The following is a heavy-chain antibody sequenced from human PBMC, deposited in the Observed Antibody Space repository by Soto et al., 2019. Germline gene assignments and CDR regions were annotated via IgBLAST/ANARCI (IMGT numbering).Heavy chain of an antibody. J-gene: IGHJ6*03. CDR1: GFSLSTSGVG. CDR2: IYWDDDK. CDR3: AHRSIAARLRGDYYYYMDV. V-gene: IGHV2-5*02. D-gene: IGHD6-6*01. Sequence: SGPTLVNPTQTLTLTCTFSGFSLSTSGVGVGWIRQPPGKALEWLALIYWDDDKRYSPSLKRRLTITKDTSKNQVVLTMANMDPVDTATYYCAHRSIAARLRGDYYYYMDVWGKGTTVTVSS.